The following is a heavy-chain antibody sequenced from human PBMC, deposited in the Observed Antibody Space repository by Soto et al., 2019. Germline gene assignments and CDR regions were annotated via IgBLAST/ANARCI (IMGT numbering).Heavy chain of an antibody. V-gene: IGHV1-18*01. J-gene: IGHJ6*02. CDR1: GYTFTNYG. D-gene: IGHD2-2*01. Sequence: QVQLVQSGAEVKKPGASVKVSCKASGYTFTNYGISWVRQAPGQGLEWMGWISAYNGNTNYAQKRQGRVTMTTDTATSTDYMELRSLRSDDAAVYYCARVGDCSSTSCRYYYYYGMDVWGQGPTVTVSS. CDR3: ARVGDCSSTSCRYYYYYGMDV. CDR2: ISAYNGNT.